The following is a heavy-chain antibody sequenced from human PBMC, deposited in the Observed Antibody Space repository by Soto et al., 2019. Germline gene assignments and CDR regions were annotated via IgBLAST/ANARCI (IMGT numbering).Heavy chain of an antibody. J-gene: IGHJ4*02. D-gene: IGHD6-13*01. CDR1: GFTLSSYG. CDR2: IWYDGSNK. Sequence: PGGSLRLSCAASGFTLSSYGMHWVRQAPGKGLEWVAVIWYDGSNKNYADSVKGRFTISRDNSKNTLYLQMNSLRAEDTAVYYCARQQLAAPMDCFDYWGRGTLVTVSS. V-gene: IGHV3-33*01. CDR3: ARQQLAAPMDCFDY.